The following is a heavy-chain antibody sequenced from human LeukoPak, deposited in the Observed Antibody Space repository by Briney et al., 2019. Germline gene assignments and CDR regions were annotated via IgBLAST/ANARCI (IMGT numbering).Heavy chain of an antibody. D-gene: IGHD3-22*01. V-gene: IGHV3-9*01. CDR1: GFTFEGYA. CDR3: ARDLGQYYDTSDNWFDP. J-gene: IGHJ5*02. Sequence: PGGSLRLSCVASGFTFEGYAMHWVRQPPGRGLEWVSVVSWNGVIVYVDSVKGRFTISRDNAKNSLYLQMNSLRAEDTAVYYCARDLGQYYDTSDNWFDPWGQGTLVTVSS. CDR2: VSWNGVI.